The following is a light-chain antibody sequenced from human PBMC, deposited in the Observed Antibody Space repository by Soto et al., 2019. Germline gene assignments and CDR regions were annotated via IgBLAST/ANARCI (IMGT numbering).Light chain of an antibody. V-gene: IGLV2-14*01. CDR2: DVS. J-gene: IGLJ1*01. CDR3: SSYTSSSPYV. CDR1: SSDVGGYNY. Sequence: QSALTQPASVSGSPGQSITISCTGNSSDVGGYNYVSWYQQHPGKAPKLMIYDVSNLPSGVSNRFSGSKSGNTASLTISGLQAEDEADYYCSSYTSSSPYVFGTGTKVTVL.